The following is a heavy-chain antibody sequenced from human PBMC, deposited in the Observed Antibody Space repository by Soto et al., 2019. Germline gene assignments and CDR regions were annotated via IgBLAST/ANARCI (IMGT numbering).Heavy chain of an antibody. Sequence: EVQLVESGGGLVQPGGSLRLSCAASGFTFNTYTMNWVRQAPGKGLEWVSYISSTSGTIYYADSVKGRFTISRDNAENSLYLQMNSLRVEDTAVYYCARGQYYYDYMDVWGKGTTVTVSS. J-gene: IGHJ6*03. CDR2: ISSTSGTI. V-gene: IGHV3-48*04. CDR3: ARGQYYYDYMDV. CDR1: GFTFNTYT.